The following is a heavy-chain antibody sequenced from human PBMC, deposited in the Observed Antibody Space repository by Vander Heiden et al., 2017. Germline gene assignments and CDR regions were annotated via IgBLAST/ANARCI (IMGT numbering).Heavy chain of an antibody. J-gene: IGHJ5*02. V-gene: IGHV4-59*01. CDR1: GGSISSYY. CDR2: IHYSGST. CDR3: ARSYFDSLYNWFDP. D-gene: IGHD3-9*01. Sequence: QVQLQESGPGLVKPSDTLSLTCSVSGGSISSYYWSWIRQPPGKGLEWIGYIHYSGSTNYNTSLKSRVTISIDTSKNHFSLNLTSVTAADTAVYYCARSYFDSLYNWFDPWGQGTLVTVSS.